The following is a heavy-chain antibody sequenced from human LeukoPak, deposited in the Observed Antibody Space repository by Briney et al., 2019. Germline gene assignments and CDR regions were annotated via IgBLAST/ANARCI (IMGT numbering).Heavy chain of an antibody. D-gene: IGHD5-12*01. CDR2: ISYDGSNK. CDR1: GFTFSSYG. CDR3: AKDQAYSGYDSGY. J-gene: IGHJ4*02. V-gene: IGHV3-30*18. Sequence: GGTLRLSCAASGFTFSSYGMHWVRQAPGKGLEWVAVISYDGSNKNYAESVKGRFTISRDNSKNTLYLQMNSLRAEDTAVYYCAKDQAYSGYDSGYWGQGTLVTVSS.